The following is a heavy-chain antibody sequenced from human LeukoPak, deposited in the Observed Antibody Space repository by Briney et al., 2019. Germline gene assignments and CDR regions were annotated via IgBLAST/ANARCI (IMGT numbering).Heavy chain of an antibody. CDR1: GGSISSGDYY. D-gene: IGHD6-13*01. J-gene: IGHJ3*02. V-gene: IGHV4-30-4*01. CDR3: ASSIAAAGREDI. Sequence: SETLSLTCTVSGGSISSGDYYWSWIRQPPGKGLEWIGYIFYSGSTYYNPSLKSRVTISVDTSKNQFSLKLSSVTAADTAVYYCASSIAAAGREDIWGQGTMVTVSS. CDR2: IFYSGST.